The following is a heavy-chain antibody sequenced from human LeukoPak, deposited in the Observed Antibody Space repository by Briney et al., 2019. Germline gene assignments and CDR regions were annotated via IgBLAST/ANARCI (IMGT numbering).Heavy chain of an antibody. CDR3: ARGLEMATIEASFDY. Sequence: SETLSLTCAVYGGSFSGYYWSWIRQPPGKGLEWIGEINHSGSTNYNPSLKSRVTISVDTSKKQFSLKLSSVTAADTAVYYCARGLEMATIEASFDYWGQGTLVTVSS. CDR2: INHSGST. J-gene: IGHJ4*02. V-gene: IGHV4-34*01. CDR1: GGSFSGYY. D-gene: IGHD5-24*01.